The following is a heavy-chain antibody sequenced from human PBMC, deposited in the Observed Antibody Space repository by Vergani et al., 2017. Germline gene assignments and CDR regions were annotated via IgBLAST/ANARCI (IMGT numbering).Heavy chain of an antibody. Sequence: EVQLVQSGAEVKKPGESVKISCKGSGYSFTSYWIGWVRQMPGKGLEWMGIIYPGDSDTRYSPSFQGQVTISADKSISTAYLQWSSLKASDTAMYYCARGGXAAAVGVRIDWFDPWGQGTLVTVSS. V-gene: IGHV5-51*03. CDR1: GYSFTSYW. CDR2: IYPGDSDT. CDR3: ARGGXAAAVGVRIDWFDP. D-gene: IGHD6-13*01. J-gene: IGHJ5*02.